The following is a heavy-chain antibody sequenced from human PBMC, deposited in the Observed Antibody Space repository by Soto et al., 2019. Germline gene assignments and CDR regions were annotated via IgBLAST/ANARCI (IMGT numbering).Heavy chain of an antibody. CDR2: FYTDGSS. CDR3: TREDNYGSKIHGMGV. CDR1: GFSVSSNY. V-gene: IGHV3-53*01. J-gene: IGHJ6*02. D-gene: IGHD4-17*01. Sequence: GGSLRLSRAASGFSVSSNYMSWLSQAPGKGLEWVSGFYTDGSSYYADSVKVRCTMSRDTPKNTLNLQMNRLRAEDTAVYYCTREDNYGSKIHGMGVWGQVSTVLVAS.